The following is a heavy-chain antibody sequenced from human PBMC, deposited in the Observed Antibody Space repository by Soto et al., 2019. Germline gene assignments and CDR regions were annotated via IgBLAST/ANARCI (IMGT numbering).Heavy chain of an antibody. J-gene: IGHJ6*03. V-gene: IGHV4-39*01. CDR2: IYYSGST. CDR3: AKGLGSYYYYMDV. CDR1: GGSISSSSYY. D-gene: IGHD3-22*01. Sequence: SETLSLTCTVSGGSISSSSYYWGWIRQPPGKGLEWIGSIYYSGSTYYNPSLKSRVTISVDTSKNQFSLKLSSVTAADTAVYYCAKGLGSYYYYMDVWGKGTTVTVSS.